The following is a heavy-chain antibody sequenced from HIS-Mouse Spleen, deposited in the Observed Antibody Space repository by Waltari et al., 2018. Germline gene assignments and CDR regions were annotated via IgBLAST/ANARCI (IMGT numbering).Heavy chain of an antibody. J-gene: IGHJ5*02. V-gene: IGHV4-31*03. CDR3: ARSPYYDFWSGYSDNWFDP. D-gene: IGHD3-3*01. Sequence: QVQLQEPCPGLVKPSQTLSLTCTVSGGSIRSGGYYWSWIRQHPGKGLEWIGYIYYSGSTSYNPSLKSRVTISVDTSKNQFSLKLSSVTAADTAVYYCARSPYYDFWSGYSDNWFDPWGQGTLVTVSS. CDR1: GGSIRSGGYY. CDR2: IYYSGST.